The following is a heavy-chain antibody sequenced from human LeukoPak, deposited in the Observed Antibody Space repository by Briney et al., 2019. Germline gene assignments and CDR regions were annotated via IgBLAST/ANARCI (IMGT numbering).Heavy chain of an antibody. D-gene: IGHD2-15*01. CDR2: IYYTGST. CDR3: ASLGYCSGGSCYWFFDY. J-gene: IGHJ4*02. Sequence: PSETLSLTCTVSGGSISNYYWSWIRQPPGKGLEWIGYIYYTGSTNYNPSLKSRVTISVDTSKNQFSLKLSSVTAADTAVYYCASLGYCSGGSCYWFFDYWGQGTLVTVSS. CDR1: GGSISNYY. V-gene: IGHV4-59*08.